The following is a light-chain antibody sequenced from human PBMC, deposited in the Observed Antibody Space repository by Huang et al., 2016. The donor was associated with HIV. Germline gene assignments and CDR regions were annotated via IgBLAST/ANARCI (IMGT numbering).Light chain of an antibody. CDR3: QQYAGSPWT. Sequence: EIVLTQSPGTLSLSPGERATLSCRASQSISADYVAWYQQKPGQAPRLLIYAASSTTTGSPDRFSGSGSGTDFTLTIYRLEPEDFAVYFCQQYAGSPWTFGQGTKVEIK. CDR1: QSISADY. CDR2: AAS. V-gene: IGKV3-20*01. J-gene: IGKJ1*01.